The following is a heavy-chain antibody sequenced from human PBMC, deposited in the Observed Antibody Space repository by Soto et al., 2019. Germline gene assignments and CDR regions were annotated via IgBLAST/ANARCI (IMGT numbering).Heavy chain of an antibody. CDR3: ASGYYDILTGRDTKYYFDY. D-gene: IGHD3-9*01. J-gene: IGHJ4*02. Sequence: PSETLSLTCTVSGDSIISASYYWGWVRQPPGKGLEWIGYIYYSGNTYYNPSLKSRVMISVDTSKNQFSLNLSSVTAADTAVYYCASGYYDILTGRDTKYYFDYWGQGALVTVSS. CDR1: GDSIISASYY. V-gene: IGHV4-30-4*08. CDR2: IYYSGNT.